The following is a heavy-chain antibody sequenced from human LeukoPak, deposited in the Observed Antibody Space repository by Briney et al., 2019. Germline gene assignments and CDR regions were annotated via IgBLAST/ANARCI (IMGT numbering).Heavy chain of an antibody. V-gene: IGHV3-49*04. CDR3: TRQTAITMFDY. D-gene: IGHD3-3*01. J-gene: IGHJ4*02. Sequence: GGSLRLSCTASGFTFGDYAMSWVRQAPGKGLEWVGFIRSKAYGGTTEYAASVKGRFTTSRDDSKSIAYLQMNSLKTEDTAMYYCTRQTAITMFDYWGQGTLSPSPQ. CDR2: IRSKAYGGTT. CDR1: GFTFGDYA.